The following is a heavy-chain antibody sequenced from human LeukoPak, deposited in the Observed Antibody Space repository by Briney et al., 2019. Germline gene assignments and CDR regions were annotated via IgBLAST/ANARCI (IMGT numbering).Heavy chain of an antibody. D-gene: IGHD3-10*01. V-gene: IGHV4-30-4*01. CDR2: IYYSGST. CDR3: ARVRLGVRGVAFDY. Sequence: PSQTLSLTCTVSGGSISSGDYYWSWIRQPPGKCLEWIGYIYYSGSTYYNPSLKSRVTISVDTSKNQFSLKLSSVTAADTAVYYCARVRLGVRGVAFDYWGQGTLVTVSS. CDR1: GGSISSGDYY. J-gene: IGHJ4*02.